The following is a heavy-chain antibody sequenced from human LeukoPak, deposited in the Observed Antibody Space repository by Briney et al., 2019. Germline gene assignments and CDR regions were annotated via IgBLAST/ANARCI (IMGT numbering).Heavy chain of an antibody. D-gene: IGHD3-3*01. CDR1: GFTFDDYG. J-gene: IGHJ6*03. CDR2: ISGSGGST. CDR3: ANGYYVYYYYMDV. Sequence: GGSLRLSCAASGFTFDDYGMSWVRQAPGKGLEWVSAISGSGGSTYYADSVKGRFTISRDNSKNTLYLQMNSLRAEDTAVYYCANGYYVYYYYMDVWGKGTTVTVSS. V-gene: IGHV3-23*01.